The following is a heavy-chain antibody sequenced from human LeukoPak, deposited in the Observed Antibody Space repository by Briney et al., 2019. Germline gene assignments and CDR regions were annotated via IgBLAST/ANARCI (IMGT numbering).Heavy chain of an antibody. J-gene: IGHJ5*02. CDR1: GFTVSSNS. D-gene: IGHD3-10*01. Sequence: TGGSLRLSCTVSGFTVSSNSMSWVRQAPGKGLEWVSFIYSDNTHYSDSVKGRFTISRDNSKNTLYLQMNSLRGEDTAVYYCARDHSALASYPNPWGQGTLVTVSS. CDR3: ARDHSALASYPNP. V-gene: IGHV3-53*01. CDR2: IYSDNT.